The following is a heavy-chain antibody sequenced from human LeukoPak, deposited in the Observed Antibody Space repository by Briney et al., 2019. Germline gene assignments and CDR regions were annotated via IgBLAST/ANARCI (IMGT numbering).Heavy chain of an antibody. D-gene: IGHD6-13*01. CDR1: GGSISGYH. Sequence: SETLSLTCTVSGGSISGYHWSWIRQPPGKGLEWIGYVYHGGSTKYNPSLKSRVTITGDSSKNQVSLKVSSVTAADTALYYCARGVAAAGTFDYWGQGTLVTVSS. J-gene: IGHJ4*02. V-gene: IGHV4-59*13. CDR2: VYHGGST. CDR3: ARGVAAAGTFDY.